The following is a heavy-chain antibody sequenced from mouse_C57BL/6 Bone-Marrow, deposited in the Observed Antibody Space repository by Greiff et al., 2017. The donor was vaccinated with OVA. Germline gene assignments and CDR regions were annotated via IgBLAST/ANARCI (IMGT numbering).Heavy chain of an antibody. CDR2: ISNGGGST. CDR3: ASRMVKGNWYFDV. Sequence: EVQLVESGGGLVQPGGSLKLSCAASGFTFSDYYMYWVRQTPEKRLEWVAYISNGGGSTYYPDTVKGRFTISRDNAKNTLYLQMSRLKTEDTAMYDGASRMVKGNWYFDVWGTGTTVTVSS. CDR1: GFTFSDYY. J-gene: IGHJ1*03. D-gene: IGHD2-2*01. V-gene: IGHV5-12*01.